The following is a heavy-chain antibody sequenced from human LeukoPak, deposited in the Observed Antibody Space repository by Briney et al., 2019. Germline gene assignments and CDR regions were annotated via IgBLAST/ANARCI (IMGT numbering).Heavy chain of an antibody. CDR2: IYTSGST. CDR3: ARRPSLLTPFDY. CDR1: GGSFSTYY. J-gene: IGHJ4*02. D-gene: IGHD3-9*01. Sequence: PSETLSLTCTVSGGSFSTYYWSWIRQPPGKGLEWIGNIYTSGSTNYNPSLKSRVTVSVDTSKNQFSLKLTSVTAADTAVYYCARRPSLLTPFDYWGQGSLVTVSS. V-gene: IGHV4-4*09.